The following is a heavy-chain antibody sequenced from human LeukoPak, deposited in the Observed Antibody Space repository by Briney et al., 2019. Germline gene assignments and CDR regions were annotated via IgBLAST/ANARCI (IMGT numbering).Heavy chain of an antibody. V-gene: IGHV3-66*01. CDR3: AGSRLSAEYFQF. CDR1: GFTVSGNS. Sequence: QSGGSLRLSCEASGFTVSGNSMNWIRQAPGKGLEWVSVIYSGGNTYYADSVKGRFSISRDNSKNTLYLQMNSLRVEDTAVYYCAGSRLSAEYFQFWGQGTLVAVSS. J-gene: IGHJ1*01. CDR2: IYSGGNT.